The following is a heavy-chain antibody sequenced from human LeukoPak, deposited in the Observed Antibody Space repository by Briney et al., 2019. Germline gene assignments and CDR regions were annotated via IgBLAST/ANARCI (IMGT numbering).Heavy chain of an antibody. CDR2: ISGSGGST. Sequence: GGSLRLSCAASGFTFSSYAMSWVRQAPGKGLEWVSAISGSGGSTYYADSVKGRFTISRDNSKNTLYLQMNSLKTEDTAVYYCTRPGTGAPEFDYWGQGTLVTVSS. D-gene: IGHD1-1*01. CDR3: TRPGTGAPEFDY. V-gene: IGHV3-23*01. CDR1: GFTFSSYA. J-gene: IGHJ4*02.